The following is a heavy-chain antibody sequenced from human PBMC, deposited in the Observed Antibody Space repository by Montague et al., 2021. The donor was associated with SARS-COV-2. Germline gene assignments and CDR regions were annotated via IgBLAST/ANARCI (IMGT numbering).Heavy chain of an antibody. J-gene: IGHJ6*02. CDR3: ARFAYRLLSIASYYGMDV. Sequence: SETLSLTCAVYGGSFSGYYWSWIRQPPGKGLEWIGETSHSGSTNYNPSLKSRVTISIDTSKNQFSLKLSSVTAADTAVYYCARFAYRLLSIASYYGMDVWGQGTTVTVSS. CDR1: GGSFSGYY. D-gene: IGHD2-2*01. V-gene: IGHV4-34*01. CDR2: TSHSGST.